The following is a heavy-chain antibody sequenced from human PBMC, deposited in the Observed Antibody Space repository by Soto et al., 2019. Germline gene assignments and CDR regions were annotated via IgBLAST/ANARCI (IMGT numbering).Heavy chain of an antibody. Sequence: QVQLVQSGAEVNTPGASVKVSCKASGYTFTDYDINWVRQAPGQGLEWVGRMNPSSGKTDYAQNFQARVTMTRDTSISTAYLELSNLGYEDTAVFYCSTWGRDGWYTGLFWGQGTLVTVAS. J-gene: IGHJ4*02. CDR1: GYTFTDYD. CDR2: MNPSSGKT. CDR3: STWGRDGWYTGLF. V-gene: IGHV1-8*01. D-gene: IGHD6-19*01.